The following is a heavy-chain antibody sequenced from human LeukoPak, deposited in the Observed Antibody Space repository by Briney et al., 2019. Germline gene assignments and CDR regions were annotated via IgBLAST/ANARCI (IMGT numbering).Heavy chain of an antibody. CDR2: ISSSGSSI. CDR1: GFTFSSYE. Sequence: GGSLRLSCVASGFTFSSYEMNWVRQAPGKGLEWISYISSSGSSIHYADSVKGRFTISRDNARNSLYLQMNSLRAEDTAAYYCARDQRYDFWSGFYAVDYWGQGTLLTVSS. CDR3: ARDQRYDFWSGFYAVDY. V-gene: IGHV3-48*03. D-gene: IGHD3-3*01. J-gene: IGHJ4*02.